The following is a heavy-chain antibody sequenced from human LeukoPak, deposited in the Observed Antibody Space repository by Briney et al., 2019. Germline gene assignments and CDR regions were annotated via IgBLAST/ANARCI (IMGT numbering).Heavy chain of an antibody. CDR3: ARTYGSSGLGYFDL. Sequence: PSETLSLTCTVSGGSISSYHWSWIRQPPGKGLEWIGYIYYSGSTNYSPSLKSRLTISVDTSKNQFSLKLSSVTAADTAVYYCARTYGSSGLGYFDLWGRGTLVTVSS. D-gene: IGHD6-13*01. J-gene: IGHJ2*01. CDR1: GGSISSYH. V-gene: IGHV4-59*01. CDR2: IYYSGST.